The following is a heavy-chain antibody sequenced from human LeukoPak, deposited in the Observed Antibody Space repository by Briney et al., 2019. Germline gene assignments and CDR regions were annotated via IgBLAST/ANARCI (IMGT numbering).Heavy chain of an antibody. J-gene: IGHJ4*02. V-gene: IGHV3-21*01. Sequence: PGGSLRLSCAASGFTFSTYSMNWVRQAPGKGLEWVSSIASSSNIYYADSVKGRFTISRDNSKNTLYLQMNSLRAEDTAVYYCAKMGARSFDYWGQGTLVTVSS. CDR2: IASSSNI. D-gene: IGHD1-26*01. CDR1: GFTFSTYS. CDR3: AKMGARSFDY.